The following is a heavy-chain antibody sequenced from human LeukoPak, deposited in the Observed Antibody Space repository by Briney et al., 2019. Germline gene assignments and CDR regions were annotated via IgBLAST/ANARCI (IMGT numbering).Heavy chain of an antibody. CDR2: IYYSGST. CDR1: GGSISSGDYY. CDR3: ARVVIFELGYFDY. V-gene: IGHV4-30-4*08. J-gene: IGHJ4*02. Sequence: SETLSLTCTVSGGSISSGDYYWSWIRQPPGKGLEWIGYIYYSGSTYYNPSLKSRVTISVDRSKNQFSLKLTSVTAADTAVYYCARVVIFELGYFDYWGQGTLVTVSS. D-gene: IGHD3-3*02.